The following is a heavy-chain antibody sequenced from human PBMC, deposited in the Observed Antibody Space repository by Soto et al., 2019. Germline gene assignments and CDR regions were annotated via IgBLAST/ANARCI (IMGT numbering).Heavy chain of an antibody. V-gene: IGHV3-48*01. Sequence: PVRSMSLSCAASGYTFRNYIMSWVRKAPGKGLEWVAYISSSSSTIYYADSVKGRFTISRDNAKNSLYLQMNSLRAEDTAVYYCARDYSSYGPFDYWGQGTLVTVSS. CDR3: ARDYSSYGPFDY. J-gene: IGHJ4*02. D-gene: IGHD5-18*01. CDR1: GYTFRNYI. CDR2: ISSSSSTI.